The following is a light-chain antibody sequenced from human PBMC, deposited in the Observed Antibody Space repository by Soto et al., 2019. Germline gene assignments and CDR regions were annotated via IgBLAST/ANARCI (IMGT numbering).Light chain of an antibody. V-gene: IGKV3-15*01. CDR2: RIF. Sequence: EIVMTQSPGTVSVFPGETVTLSCRASQSVSGYLDWFHQKPGQAPRLVLLRIFTRAIGVPARFSGCGSETEFTLTISGLQSEDSGVYYCLQHYSWPWTFGQGTKV. CDR1: QSVSGY. J-gene: IGKJ1*01. CDR3: LQHYSWPWT.